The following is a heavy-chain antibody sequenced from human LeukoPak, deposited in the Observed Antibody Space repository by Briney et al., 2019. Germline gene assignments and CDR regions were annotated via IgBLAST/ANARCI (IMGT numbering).Heavy chain of an antibody. CDR2: ISGSGGST. V-gene: IGHV3-23*01. Sequence: GGSLRLSCAASGFTFSSYGMSWVRQAPGKGLEWVSAISGSGGSTYYADSVKGRFTIYRDNSKNTLYLQMNSLRAEDTAVYYCAKDGGTMIVVVIPTYYFDYWGQGTLVTVSS. CDR1: GFTFSSYG. J-gene: IGHJ4*02. CDR3: AKDGGTMIVVVIPTYYFDY. D-gene: IGHD3-22*01.